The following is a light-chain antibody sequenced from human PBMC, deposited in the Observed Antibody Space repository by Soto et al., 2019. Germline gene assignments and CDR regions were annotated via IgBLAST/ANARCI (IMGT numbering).Light chain of an antibody. CDR2: AVS. J-gene: IGLJ1*01. CDR1: SWDFGGYNF. Sequence: QSVLTQPGSASGLPGPSDTHSCRGNSWDFGGYNFVSWYQHRPGKAPKLMIYAVSNRPSGVSNRFSGSKSGNTASLTISGLQAEDEADYYCCSYTGYSPYVCGTGTKVTVL. CDR3: CSYTGYSPYV. V-gene: IGLV2-14*01.